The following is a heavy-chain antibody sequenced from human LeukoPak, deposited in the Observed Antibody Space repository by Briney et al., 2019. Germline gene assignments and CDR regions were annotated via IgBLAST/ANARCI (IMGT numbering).Heavy chain of an antibody. CDR2: IKQDGSEK. CDR1: GFTFSTYW. V-gene: IGHV3-7*01. J-gene: IGHJ3*02. Sequence: PRGSLGLSCAASGFTFSTYWMSWVRQAPGKGLEWVANIKQDGSEKYYVDSVKGRYTISRDNAKNSLSLQMNSLRTEDTAVYYCARRQFNWGSAFDIWGQGTMVTVSS. CDR3: ARRQFNWGSAFDI. D-gene: IGHD7-27*01.